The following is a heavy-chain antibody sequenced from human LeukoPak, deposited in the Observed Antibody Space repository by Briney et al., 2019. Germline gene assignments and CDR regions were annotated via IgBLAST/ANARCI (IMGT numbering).Heavy chain of an antibody. V-gene: IGHV1-2*02. J-gene: IGHJ5*02. CDR3: AKGRVVAGTKTLGYHWFDP. D-gene: IGHD6-19*01. Sequence: ASVKASSKAFGYTFTAYFLPWVRQAPGQGLEWMGWINLNTGGAKYAQKFQGRLTMTRDTSINTVYMGLSRLRSDDTAVYFCAKGRVVAGTKTLGYHWFDPWGQGTLVTVSS. CDR1: GYTFTAYF. CDR2: INLNTGGA.